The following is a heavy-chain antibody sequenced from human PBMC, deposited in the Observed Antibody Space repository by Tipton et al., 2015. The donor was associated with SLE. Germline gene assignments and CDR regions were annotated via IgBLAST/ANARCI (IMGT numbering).Heavy chain of an antibody. CDR2: IIPTLGVA. J-gene: IGHJ6*03. D-gene: IGHD6-25*01. V-gene: IGHV1-69*09. Sequence: QLVQSGAEVKKPGASVKVSCRASGYTFTNYGINWVRQAPGQGLEWMGRIIPTLGVANYAQKLQGRVTITADRSTTTAYMELSSLRSEDPAVYYCARAASFFYYMDVWGKGTTVTVSS. CDR1: GYTFTNYG. CDR3: ARAASFFYYMDV.